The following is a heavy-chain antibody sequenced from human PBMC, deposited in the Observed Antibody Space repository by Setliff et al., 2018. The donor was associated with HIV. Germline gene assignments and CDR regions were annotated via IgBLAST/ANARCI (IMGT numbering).Heavy chain of an antibody. D-gene: IGHD2-8*01. V-gene: IGHV4-59*08. Sequence: KPSETLSLTCTVSGGSISSHYWIWIRQPPGKGLEWIVYIHYSGATNYNPSLKSRVTISLDTSRTQSSLRLSSVTAADTAVYYCARHSPNVGVRGDAFDIWGQGTVVTVSS. J-gene: IGHJ3*02. CDR2: IHYSGAT. CDR3: ARHSPNVGVRGDAFDI. CDR1: GGSISSHY.